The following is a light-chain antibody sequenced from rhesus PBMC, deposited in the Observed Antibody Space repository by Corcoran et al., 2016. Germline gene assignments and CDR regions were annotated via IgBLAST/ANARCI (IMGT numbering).Light chain of an antibody. V-gene: IGKV1S14*01. CDR1: QDISSS. CDR2: YAS. J-gene: IGKJ1*01. Sequence: DIQMTQSPSSLSASVGDTVTITCRASQDISSSSAWYQQNPGKAPRPLIYYASNLESGVPSRFSGNGSGTDFTLTISSLQPEDFATYYCQQHNSYPRTFGQGTKVEIK. CDR3: QQHNSYPRT.